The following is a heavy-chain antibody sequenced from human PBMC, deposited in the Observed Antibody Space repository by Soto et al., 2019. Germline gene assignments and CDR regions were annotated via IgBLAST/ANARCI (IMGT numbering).Heavy chain of an antibody. V-gene: IGHV3-9*01. CDR3: AKDISGAAGGNFDY. J-gene: IGHJ4*02. D-gene: IGHD6-13*01. Sequence: EVQLVESGGGLVQPGRSLRLSCAASGFTFDDYAMHWVRQAPGKGLEWVSGISWNSGSIGYADSVKGRFTISRDNAKNSLYLQMNRLRAEDTALYYCAKDISGAAGGNFDYWGQGTLVTVSS. CDR2: ISWNSGSI. CDR1: GFTFDDYA.